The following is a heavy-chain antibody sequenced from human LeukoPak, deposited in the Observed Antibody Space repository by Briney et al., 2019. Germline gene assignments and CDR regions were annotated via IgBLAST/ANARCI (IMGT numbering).Heavy chain of an antibody. D-gene: IGHD5-18*01. V-gene: IGHV3-74*01. J-gene: IGHJ5*02. CDR2: INSDGSST. Sequence: GGSLRLSCAASGFTFSSYWMHWVRQAPGKGLVWVSRINSDGSSTSYADSVKGRFTISRDNAKNTLYLQMNSLRAEDTAVYYCTRVFCTAMYGYCDAWGQGTLVTVSS. CDR1: GFTFSSYW. CDR3: TRVFCTAMYGYCDA.